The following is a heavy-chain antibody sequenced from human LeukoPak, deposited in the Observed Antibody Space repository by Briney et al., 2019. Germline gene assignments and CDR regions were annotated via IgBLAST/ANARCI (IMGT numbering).Heavy chain of an antibody. Sequence: GGSLRLSCAASGFTFSDHYMDWVRQAPGKGLEWVGRTRNKANSYTTEYAASVKGRFTISRDDSKNSLYLQMNSLKTEDTAVYYCARDSYYYDSSGYYSLVYFDYWGQGTLVTVSS. CDR1: GFTFSDHY. CDR3: ARDSYYYDSSGYYSLVYFDY. CDR2: TRNKANSYTT. J-gene: IGHJ4*02. D-gene: IGHD3-22*01. V-gene: IGHV3-72*01.